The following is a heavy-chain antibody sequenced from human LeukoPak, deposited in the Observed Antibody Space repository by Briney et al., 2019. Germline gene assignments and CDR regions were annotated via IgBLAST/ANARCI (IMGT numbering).Heavy chain of an antibody. CDR1: GFSFSDYA. V-gene: IGHV3-23*01. CDR2: INYSGDTT. D-gene: IGHD3-10*01. CDR3: AKIGITKVRGVSFYYGMDV. Sequence: GGSLRLSCVASGFSFSDYAMSWVRQAPGKGLEWVAVINYSGDTTFYTDSVKGRFTMPRDNRKNTVYLQMRSLRVEDTALYYCAKIGITKVRGVSFYYGMDVWGQGTAVTVSS. J-gene: IGHJ6*02.